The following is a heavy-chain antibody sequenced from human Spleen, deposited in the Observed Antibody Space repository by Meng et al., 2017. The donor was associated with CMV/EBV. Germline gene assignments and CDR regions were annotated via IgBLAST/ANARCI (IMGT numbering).Heavy chain of an antibody. Sequence: GESLKISCAASGFTVSSNYVSWVRQAPGKGLEWVSLIYSGVTTYYADSVKGRFTISRDNSKNTLYLQMNSLRAEDTAVYYCAKQGDDFWSGPRDYWGQGTLVTVSS. CDR3: AKQGDDFWSGPRDY. J-gene: IGHJ4*02. D-gene: IGHD3-3*01. CDR1: GFTVSSNY. V-gene: IGHV3-53*01. CDR2: IYSGVTT.